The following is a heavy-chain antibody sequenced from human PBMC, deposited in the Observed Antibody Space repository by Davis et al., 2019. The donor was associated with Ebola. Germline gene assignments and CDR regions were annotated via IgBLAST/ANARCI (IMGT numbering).Heavy chain of an antibody. CDR3: AREMATTNDAFDI. J-gene: IGHJ3*02. V-gene: IGHV3-74*01. CDR2: IKFDGSVT. D-gene: IGHD5-24*01. CDR1: GFTFSSHW. Sequence: GESLKISCAASGFTFSSHWMQWVRQGPGKGLVWVSHIKFDGSVTNYADSVRGRFTISRDNAKNTLYLQKNSLRVEDTAVYYCAREMATTNDAFDIWGQGTMVSVSS.